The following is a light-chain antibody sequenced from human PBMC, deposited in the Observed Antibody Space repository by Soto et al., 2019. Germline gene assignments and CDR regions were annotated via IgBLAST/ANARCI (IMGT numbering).Light chain of an antibody. V-gene: IGKV1-5*01. Sequence: DIQMTQSPSSLPAFVGDRVTITCRASQSISSLLAWYQQKPGKAPRLLIYDTSSLESGVPSRFSGSGSGTEFTLTIGSLQPDDFATYYCQEYNTFSYTFGQGTRLEI. J-gene: IGKJ2*01. CDR1: QSISSL. CDR3: QEYNTFSYT. CDR2: DTS.